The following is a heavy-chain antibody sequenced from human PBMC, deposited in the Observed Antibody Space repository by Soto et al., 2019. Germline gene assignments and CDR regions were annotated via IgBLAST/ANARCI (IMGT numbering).Heavy chain of an antibody. CDR1: GYSFTRYW. CDR2: IYPGDSDT. J-gene: IGHJ6*02. Sequence: GESLTISCRSSGYSFTRYWIGWVRQMPGKGLEWMGIIYPGDSDTRYSLSFEGQVTISADKSISTAWLQWSSLKASDTAMYYCARQRSGGLDVWGQGTTVTVSS. D-gene: IGHD3-10*01. CDR3: ARQRSGGLDV. V-gene: IGHV5-51*01.